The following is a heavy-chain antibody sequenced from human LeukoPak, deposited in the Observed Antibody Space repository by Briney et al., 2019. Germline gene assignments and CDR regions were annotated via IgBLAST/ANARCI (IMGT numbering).Heavy chain of an antibody. CDR3: ASGIAVAGTRGDY. V-gene: IGHV4-59*01. CDR2: IYYSGST. D-gene: IGHD6-19*01. Sequence: SETLLLTCTVSGGSISSYYWSWIRQPPGKGLEWIGYIYYSGSTNYNPSLKSRVTISVDTSKNQFSLKLSSVTAADTAVYYCASGIAVAGTRGDYWGQGTLVTVSS. J-gene: IGHJ4*02. CDR1: GGSISSYY.